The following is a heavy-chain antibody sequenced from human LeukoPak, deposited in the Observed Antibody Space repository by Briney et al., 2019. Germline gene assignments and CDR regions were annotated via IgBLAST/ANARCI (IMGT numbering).Heavy chain of an antibody. V-gene: IGHV3-30*04. CDR3: ARGLRAAHLGGYFDY. J-gene: IGHJ4*02. D-gene: IGHD6-6*01. CDR2: ISYDGSNN. CDR1: GFTFSSYA. Sequence: GGSLRLSCAASGFTFSSYAMHWVRQAPGKGLDWVAVISYDGSNNYYADSVKGRFTISRDNSKNTLYLQMNSLRAEDTAVYYCARGLRAAHLGGYFDYWGQGTLVTVSS.